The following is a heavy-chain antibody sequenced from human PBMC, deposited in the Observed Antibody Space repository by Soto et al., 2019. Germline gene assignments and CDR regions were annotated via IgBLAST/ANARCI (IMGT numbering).Heavy chain of an antibody. V-gene: IGHV3-11*01. D-gene: IGHD2-15*01. Sequence: GGSLRLSCAASGFTFRDYYMTWIRQAPGKGLEWVSYISSSGTGIYYADSVKGRFTISRDNAKNSLYLQMSSLRAEDTAVYYCARAYSDAFDIWGQGTMVTVSS. CDR2: ISSSGTGI. CDR1: GFTFRDYY. J-gene: IGHJ3*02. CDR3: ARAYSDAFDI.